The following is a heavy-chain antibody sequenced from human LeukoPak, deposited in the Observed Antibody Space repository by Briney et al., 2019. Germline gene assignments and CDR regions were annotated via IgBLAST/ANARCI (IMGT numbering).Heavy chain of an antibody. V-gene: IGHV4-61*02. CDR1: GGSISGGSYR. D-gene: IGHD6-13*01. Sequence: SETLSLTCTVSGGSISGGSYRWSWIRQPAGKGLEWIGRIYASGSTNYNPSLKSRLTISVDTSKNQFSLKLSSVTAADTAVYYCARDSGIASPGRFDPWGQGTLVTVSS. CDR2: IYASGST. CDR3: ARDSGIASPGRFDP. J-gene: IGHJ5*02.